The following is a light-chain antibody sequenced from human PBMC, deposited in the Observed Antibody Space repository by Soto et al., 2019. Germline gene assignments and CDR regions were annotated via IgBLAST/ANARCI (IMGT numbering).Light chain of an antibody. V-gene: IGKV3-11*01. CDR3: QQRGNWPPFT. Sequence: IVLTQSPATLSLSPGERATLSCRASQSIGSFLAWYQQKPGQAPRLLISDASNRATGIPARFSGSGSGADFTLTVSSLGPEDFAVYYCQQRGNWPPFTFGGGTKVEIK. CDR1: QSIGSF. CDR2: DAS. J-gene: IGKJ4*01.